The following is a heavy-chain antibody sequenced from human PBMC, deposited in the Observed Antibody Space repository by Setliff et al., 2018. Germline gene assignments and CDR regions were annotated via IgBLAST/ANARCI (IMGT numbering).Heavy chain of an antibody. CDR3: VRHMTYYDFWRGYYSTSDAFHV. CDR2: IRTKANSYAT. J-gene: IGHJ3*01. V-gene: IGHV3-73*01. Sequence: GESLKISCAASGFTFSDSTMHWVRQASGKGLEWVGRIRTKANSYATAYATSVQDRFTISRHDSESTTYLQMNGLKTEDTAVYYCVRHMTYYDFWRGYYSTSDAFHVWGQGTMVTV. D-gene: IGHD3-3*01. CDR1: GFTFSDST.